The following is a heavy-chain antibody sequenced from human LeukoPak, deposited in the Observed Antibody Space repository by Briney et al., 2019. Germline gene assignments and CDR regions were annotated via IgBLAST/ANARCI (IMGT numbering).Heavy chain of an antibody. V-gene: IGHV4-4*02. Sequence: SGTLSLTCAVSGGSISSSNWWSWVRQPPGKGLEWIGEIYHSGSTNYNPSLKSRVTISVDKSKNQFSLKLSSVTAADTAVYYCAREDSNPKYYYYYGMDVWGQGTTVTVSS. CDR3: AREDSNPKYYYYYGMDV. CDR1: GGSISSSNW. D-gene: IGHD4-11*01. CDR2: IYHSGST. J-gene: IGHJ6*02.